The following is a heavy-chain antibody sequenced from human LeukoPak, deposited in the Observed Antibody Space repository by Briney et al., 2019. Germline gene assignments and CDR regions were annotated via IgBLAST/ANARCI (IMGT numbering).Heavy chain of an antibody. D-gene: IGHD2-2*01. CDR1: GGSFSGYY. V-gene: IGHV4-34*01. CDR3: ARGNVRRGSTSH. J-gene: IGHJ4*02. CDR2: INHSGST. Sequence: SETLSLTCAVYGGSFSGYYWSWIRQPPGKGLEWIGEINHSGSTNYNPSLKSRGTISVDTSKNQFSLKLSSVTAADTAVYYCARGNVRRGSTSHWGQGTLVTVSS.